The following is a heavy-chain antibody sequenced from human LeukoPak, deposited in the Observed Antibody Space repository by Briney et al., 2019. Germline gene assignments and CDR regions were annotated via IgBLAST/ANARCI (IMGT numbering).Heavy chain of an antibody. Sequence: GRSLRLSCAASGFTFSSYGMHCVRQAPGKGLEWVAVIWYDGSNKYYADSVKGRFTISRDNSKNTLYLQMNSLRAEDTAVYYCARVGLSRVPAAMSLILDYWGQGTLVTVSS. CDR1: GFTFSSYG. D-gene: IGHD2-2*01. CDR2: IWYDGSNK. J-gene: IGHJ4*02. V-gene: IGHV3-33*01. CDR3: ARVGLSRVPAAMSLILDY.